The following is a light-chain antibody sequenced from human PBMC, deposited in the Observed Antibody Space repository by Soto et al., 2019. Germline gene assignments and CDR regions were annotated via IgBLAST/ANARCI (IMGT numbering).Light chain of an antibody. Sequence: DIQMTQSPSSLSASVGDRVTITCRSSQSITNYLNWYQQKPGKAPKLLIYGASSLRSGVPSRFSGSGSGTDFTLTISSLQPEDSATYYCQQSYTTPLTFGTGTKVDIK. J-gene: IGKJ3*01. V-gene: IGKV1-39*01. CDR3: QQSYTTPLT. CDR2: GAS. CDR1: QSITNY.